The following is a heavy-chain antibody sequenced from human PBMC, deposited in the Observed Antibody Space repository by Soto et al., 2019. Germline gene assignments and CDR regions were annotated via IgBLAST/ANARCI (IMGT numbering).Heavy chain of an antibody. D-gene: IGHD5-18*01. J-gene: IGHJ4*02. CDR1: GYTFTSYG. Sequence: GASLKVSCKASGYTFTSYGISWVRQAPGQGLEWMGWISAYNGNTNYAQKLQGRVTMTTDTSTSTAYMELRSLRSDDTAVYYCARYVDTAFLYYYFDYWGQGTLVTVSS. CDR2: ISAYNGNT. V-gene: IGHV1-18*01. CDR3: ARYVDTAFLYYYFDY.